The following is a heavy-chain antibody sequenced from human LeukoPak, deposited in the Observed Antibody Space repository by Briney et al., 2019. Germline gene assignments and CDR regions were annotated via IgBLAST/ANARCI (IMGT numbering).Heavy chain of an antibody. V-gene: IGHV4-34*01. J-gene: IGHJ4*02. Sequence: SETLSLTCAIYGGSFSGYYWSWIRQPPGKGLEWIGEINHRGSTNYNPSLKSRVTISVDTSRNSFSLELSSVTAADTAVYYCARVGYCGGDCYPFDYWGQGTLTIISS. CDR1: GGSFSGYY. CDR3: ARVGYCGGDCYPFDY. D-gene: IGHD2-21*02. CDR2: INHRGST.